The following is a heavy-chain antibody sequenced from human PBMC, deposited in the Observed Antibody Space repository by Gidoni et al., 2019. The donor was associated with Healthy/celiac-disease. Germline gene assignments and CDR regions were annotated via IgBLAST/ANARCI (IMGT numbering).Heavy chain of an antibody. V-gene: IGHV4-34*01. D-gene: IGHD5-12*01. Sequence: QVQLQQWGAGLLKPSETLSLTCAVYGGSFCGYYWSWIRQPPGKGLEWIGEINHSGSTNYNPSLKSRVTISVDTSKNQFSLKLSSVTAADTAVYYCARELPSYQSKRDGYNYGYSSWGQGTLVTVSS. CDR2: INHSGST. CDR1: GGSFCGYY. CDR3: ARELPSYQSKRDGYNYGYSS. J-gene: IGHJ5*02.